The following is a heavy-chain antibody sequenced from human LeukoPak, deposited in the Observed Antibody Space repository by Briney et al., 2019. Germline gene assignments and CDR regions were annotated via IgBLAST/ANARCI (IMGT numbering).Heavy chain of an antibody. V-gene: IGHV1-46*01. CDR1: GYTFTSYY. D-gene: IGHD6-6*01. J-gene: IGHJ4*02. CDR2: INPSGGST. CDR3: ARDGPRIAALGEDFDY. Sequence: ASVKVSCKASGYTFTSYYMHWVRQAPGQGREWMGIINPSGGSTSYAQKFQGRVTMTRDTSTSTVYMELSSLRSEDTAVHYCARDGPRIAALGEDFDYWGQGTLVTVSS.